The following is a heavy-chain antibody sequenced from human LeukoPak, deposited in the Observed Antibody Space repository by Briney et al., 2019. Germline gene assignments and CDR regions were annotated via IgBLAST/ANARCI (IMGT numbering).Heavy chain of an antibody. CDR2: IYHSGST. CDR1: GGSISSGGYS. J-gene: IGHJ5*02. D-gene: IGHD3-22*01. Sequence: SQTLYLTCAVSGGSISSGGYSWSWIRQPPGKGLEWIGYIYHSGSTYYNPSLKSRVTISVDRSKNQFSLKLSSVTAADTAAYYCARECYDSSGYLNWFDPWGQGTLVTVSS. CDR3: ARECYDSSGYLNWFDP. V-gene: IGHV4-30-2*01.